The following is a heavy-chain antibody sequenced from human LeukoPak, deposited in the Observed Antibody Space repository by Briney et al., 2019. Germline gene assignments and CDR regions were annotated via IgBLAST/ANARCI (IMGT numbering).Heavy chain of an antibody. CDR3: ARDCSNGVCFPRDY. J-gene: IGHJ4*02. Sequence: ASVKVSCMASGYTLSDYGISWVRQAPGQGLEWVGWITTYNGNRKYAEKFQGRVTMTTDTSTSTYYMEMRSLRSDDTAIYYCARDCSNGVCFPRDYWGQGTQITV. CDR2: ITTYNGNR. D-gene: IGHD2-8*01. CDR1: GYTLSDYG. V-gene: IGHV1-18*01.